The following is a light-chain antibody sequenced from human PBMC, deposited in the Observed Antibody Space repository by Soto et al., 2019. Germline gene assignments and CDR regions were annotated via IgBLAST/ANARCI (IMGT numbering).Light chain of an antibody. Sequence: QSAMTQPPSVSAAPGQRVTISCSGSSSNIGGNSVSWYQQLPGTAPKLLIYDDDKRPSGIPDRFSGSKSGTSATLGITGFQTGDEGDYYCGSWDSSLSAYVFGTGTKLTVL. J-gene: IGLJ1*01. V-gene: IGLV1-51*01. CDR1: SSNIGGNS. CDR2: DDD. CDR3: GSWDSSLSAYV.